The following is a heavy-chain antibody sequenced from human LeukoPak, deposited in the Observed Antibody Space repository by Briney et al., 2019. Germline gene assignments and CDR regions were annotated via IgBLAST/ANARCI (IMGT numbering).Heavy chain of an antibody. V-gene: IGHV3-74*01. CDR3: ARDRYGAVAGHGGFDY. CDR2: INSDGSST. Sequence: GGSLRLSCAASGFTFSSYWMHWVRQAPGKGLVWVSRINSDGSSTSYADSVKGRFTISRDNAKSTLYLQMNSLRAEDTAVYYCARDRYGAVAGHGGFDYWGQGTLATVSS. CDR1: GFTFSSYW. D-gene: IGHD6-19*01. J-gene: IGHJ4*02.